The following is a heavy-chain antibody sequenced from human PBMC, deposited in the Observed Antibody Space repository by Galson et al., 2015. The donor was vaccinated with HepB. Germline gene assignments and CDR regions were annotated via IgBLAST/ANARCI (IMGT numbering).Heavy chain of an antibody. V-gene: IGHV3-23*01. CDR3: ATRSGASGWYSYFQH. D-gene: IGHD6-19*01. Sequence: SLRLSCAASGFTFSSYAIMWVRQAPGKGLEWVSDMSDNGDNTFYADSVEGRFTISRDISKNTVYLQMNSLRVEDTAVYYCATRSGASGWYSYFQHWGQGTLVTVSS. J-gene: IGHJ1*01. CDR1: GFTFSSYA. CDR2: MSDNGDNT.